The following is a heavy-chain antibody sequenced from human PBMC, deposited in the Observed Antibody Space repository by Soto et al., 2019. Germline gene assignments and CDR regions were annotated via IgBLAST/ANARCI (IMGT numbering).Heavy chain of an antibody. CDR2: INAGNGNT. CDR1: GHTFTSYA. Sequence: SVKVSCKASGHTFTSYAMHWVRQAPGQRLEWMGWINAGNGNTKYSQKFQGRVTITRDTSASTAYMELSSLRSEDTAVYYCESAXGVTSQPDNWGQGTLVTVSS. D-gene: IGHD2-8*01. V-gene: IGHV1-3*01. J-gene: IGHJ4*02. CDR3: ESAXGVTSQPDN.